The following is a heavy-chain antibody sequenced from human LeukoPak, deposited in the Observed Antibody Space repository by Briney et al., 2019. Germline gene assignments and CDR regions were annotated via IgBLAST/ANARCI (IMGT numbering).Heavy chain of an antibody. Sequence: SETLSLTCTVSGGSISSSSYYWGWLRQPPGKGLEWIGSIYYSGSTYYNPSLKSRVTISVDTSKNQFSLKLSSVTAADTAVYYCARGPMSGSGSTWFDYWGQGTLVTVSS. D-gene: IGHD3-10*01. V-gene: IGHV4-39*07. J-gene: IGHJ4*02. CDR2: IYYSGST. CDR3: ARGPMSGSGSTWFDY. CDR1: GGSISSSSYY.